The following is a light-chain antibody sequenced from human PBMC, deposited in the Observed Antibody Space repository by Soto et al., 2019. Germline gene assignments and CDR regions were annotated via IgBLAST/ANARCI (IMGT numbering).Light chain of an antibody. J-gene: IGKJ1*01. CDR3: QQYGSSGT. CDR2: LTS. CDR1: QAVNTR. Sequence: EIVLTQSPATLSAFPGDRVTLSCRASQAVNTRLAWYQHKPGQAPRILIYLTSNRATGIPARFSGSGSGTDFTLTISRLEPEDFAVYYCQQYGSSGTLGQGTKVDIK. V-gene: IGKV3-20*01.